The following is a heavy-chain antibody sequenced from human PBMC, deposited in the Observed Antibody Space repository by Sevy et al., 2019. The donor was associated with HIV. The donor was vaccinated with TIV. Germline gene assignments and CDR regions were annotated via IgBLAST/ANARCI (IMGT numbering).Heavy chain of an antibody. CDR2: IRQDGSEI. V-gene: IGHV3-7*01. CDR3: VRAIQSDGSF. D-gene: IGHD6-19*01. CDR1: GFNLENFW. J-gene: IGHJ4*02. Sequence: GGSLRLSCVASGFNLENFWMNWVRQAPGKGLEWVANIRQDGSEIYYVASVKGRFTICRDNARNLVYLQMNSLRVEDTALYYCVRAIQSDGSFWGQGALVTVS.